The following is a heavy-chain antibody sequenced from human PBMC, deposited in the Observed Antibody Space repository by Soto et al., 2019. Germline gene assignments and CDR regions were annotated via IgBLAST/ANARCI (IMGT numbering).Heavy chain of an antibody. CDR3: ARTTAVPNTLRSRYFFDY. V-gene: IGHV4-61*01. CDR2: VYYSGTT. CDR1: GGSVSNKTYY. D-gene: IGHD4-17*01. Sequence: SETLSLTCSVSGGSVSNKTYYWSWIRQPPGKRLEWIGYVYYSGTTNYNPSLKSRVTLSVDLSKNQFSLRLSSVTTADTALYYCARTTAVPNTLRSRYFFDYWGQGTLVTVSS. J-gene: IGHJ4*02.